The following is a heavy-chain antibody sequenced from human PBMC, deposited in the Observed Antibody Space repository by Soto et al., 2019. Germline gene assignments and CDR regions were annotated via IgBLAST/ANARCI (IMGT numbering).Heavy chain of an antibody. D-gene: IGHD3-10*01. CDR1: GYTFTNYV. CDR3: ARGVGSGSYYNQYNWFDP. Sequence: ASVKVSCKASGYTFTNYVISWVRQAPGQGLEWMGWINVYNGNTKYAQEVQGRVTMTTDTSTSTAYMELRSLRSDDTAVYYCARGVGSGSYYNQYNWFDPWGQGTLVTVS. CDR2: INVYNGNT. V-gene: IGHV1-18*01. J-gene: IGHJ5*02.